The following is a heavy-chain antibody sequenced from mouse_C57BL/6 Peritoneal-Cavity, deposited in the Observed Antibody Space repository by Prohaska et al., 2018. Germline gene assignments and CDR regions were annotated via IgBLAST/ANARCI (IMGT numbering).Heavy chain of an antibody. Sequence: MSCKASCYTFTSYTMPWVKQRPGQGLEWLGYINPSSGYTKYNQKFKDKATLTADKSSSTADMQLSSLTSEDSAVYYCARSDITTVVADYWGQGTTLTVSS. V-gene: IGHV1-4*01. D-gene: IGHD1-1*01. CDR2: INPSSGYT. CDR1: CYTFTSYT. CDR3: ARSDITTVVADY. J-gene: IGHJ2*01.